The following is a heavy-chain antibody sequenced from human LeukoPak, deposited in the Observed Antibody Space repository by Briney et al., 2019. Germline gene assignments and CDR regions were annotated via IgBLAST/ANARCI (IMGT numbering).Heavy chain of an antibody. V-gene: IGHV4-4*07. CDR1: GGSISSYY. Sequence: SETLSLTCTVSGGSISSYYWSWIRQPAEKGLEWIGRIYYSGGTNYNPSLKSQVTISVDTSKNQFSLKLSSVTAADTAVYYCARRVGEKTRHYSYYYYMDVWGKGITVTVSS. D-gene: IGHD3-16*01. CDR3: ARRVGEKTRHYSYYYYMDV. J-gene: IGHJ6*03. CDR2: IYYSGGT.